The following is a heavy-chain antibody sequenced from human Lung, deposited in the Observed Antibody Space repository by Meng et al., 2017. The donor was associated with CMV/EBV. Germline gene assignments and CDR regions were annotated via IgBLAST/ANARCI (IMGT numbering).Heavy chain of an antibody. CDR2: IWYDGSNE. CDR3: AKGTNYDFGSGYHHNFFDY. V-gene: IGHV3-33*06. CDR1: GFTFRTYG. J-gene: IGHJ4*02. D-gene: IGHD3-3*01. Sequence: SXKISXAASGFTFRTYGMHWVRQAPGKGLEWVALIWYDGSNENYADSVKGRFTISRDNSKSTLYLQMNSLRAEDTAVYYCAKGTNYDFGSGYHHNFFDYWGQGTXVTVSS.